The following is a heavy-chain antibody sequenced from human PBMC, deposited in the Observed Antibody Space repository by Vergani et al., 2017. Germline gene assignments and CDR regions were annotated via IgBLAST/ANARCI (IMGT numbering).Heavy chain of an antibody. CDR2: ISPKTGDT. J-gene: IGHJ5*01. CDR1: EATFSDYN. D-gene: IGHD1-26*01. Sequence: QVQLMQSGPVMKKPGGSMKVSCQASEATFSDYNIHWVRQAPGQGLQWMGWISPKTGDTDYLRRFQDRVTMTRDASTKTVYLKMTRLTSDDTAIYYCAHSWNFGRRDWFDSWGPGTLVTVSS. V-gene: IGHV1-2*02. CDR3: AHSWNFGRRDWFDS.